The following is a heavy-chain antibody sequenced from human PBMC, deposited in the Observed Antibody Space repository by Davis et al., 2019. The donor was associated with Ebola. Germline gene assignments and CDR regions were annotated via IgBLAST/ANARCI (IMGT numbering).Heavy chain of an antibody. J-gene: IGHJ4*02. V-gene: IGHV7-4-1*02. D-gene: IGHD1-26*01. Sequence: AASVKVSCKASEYTFTNYYVHWVRQAPGQGLEWMGWINTETGNPMYAQGFTGRFVFSLDTSVSTAYLQISSLKAEDTAVYYCARGRELSDYWGQGTLVTVSS. CDR2: INTETGNP. CDR1: EYTFTNYY. CDR3: ARGRELSDY.